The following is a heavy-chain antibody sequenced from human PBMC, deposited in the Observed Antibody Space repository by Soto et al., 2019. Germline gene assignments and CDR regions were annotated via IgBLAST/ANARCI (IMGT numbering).Heavy chain of an antibody. Sequence: QVHLVQSGAEVKKPGASVKVSCKASGYTFTSYGITWVRQAPGQGLEWMGGISAHNGNTDYAQKLESRVIVTRDTSTSTAYMELRSLGSEDTAVYDCARGRDGDYWGQGAVVTVSS. J-gene: IGHJ4*02. CDR1: GYTFTSYG. V-gene: IGHV1-18*01. D-gene: IGHD6-6*01. CDR3: ARGRDGDY. CDR2: ISAHNGNT.